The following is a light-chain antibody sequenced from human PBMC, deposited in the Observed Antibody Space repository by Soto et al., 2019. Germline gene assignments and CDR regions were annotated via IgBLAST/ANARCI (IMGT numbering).Light chain of an antibody. Sequence: EIVLTQSPATLSVSPGERATLSCRASQGVSSYLAWYQQKPGQAPRLLIYDASNWATGIPARLSGSGPWTDFTLTISSLAPEDFAVYYCPQRSNWLTFGGGTKVVIK. J-gene: IGKJ4*01. CDR1: QGVSSY. CDR2: DAS. V-gene: IGKV3D-11*01. CDR3: PQRSNWLT.